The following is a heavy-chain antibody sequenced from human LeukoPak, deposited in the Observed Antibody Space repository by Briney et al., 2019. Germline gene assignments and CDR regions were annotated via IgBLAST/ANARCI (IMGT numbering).Heavy chain of an antibody. CDR1: GYTFSSYG. Sequence: ASVKVSCKASGYTFSSYGISWVRQAPGQGLEWMGWIAIYNGDSKYAQKFQGRVTMTTDTSTSTAYIELRSLRSDDTAVYYCARDQYDSVWGSHRPYFDYWGQGTLVTVSS. CDR3: ARDQYDSVWGSHRPYFDY. J-gene: IGHJ4*02. CDR2: IAIYNGDS. V-gene: IGHV1-18*01. D-gene: IGHD3-16*02.